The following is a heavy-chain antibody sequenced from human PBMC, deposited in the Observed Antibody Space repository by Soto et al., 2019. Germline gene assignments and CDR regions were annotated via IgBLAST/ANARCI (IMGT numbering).Heavy chain of an antibody. CDR1: GGSISSSNYY. J-gene: IGHJ4*02. CDR3: ARVFKNPYSRIETGFDY. V-gene: IGHV4-39*01. Sequence: TLSLTCTVSGGSISSSNYYWGWIRQPPGKGLEWIGSIYYIGSTYSNPSLKSRVTISVDTSKNQFSLKLSSVTAADTAVYYCARVFKNPYSRIETGFDYWGQGTLVTVSS. D-gene: IGHD6-13*01. CDR2: IYYIGST.